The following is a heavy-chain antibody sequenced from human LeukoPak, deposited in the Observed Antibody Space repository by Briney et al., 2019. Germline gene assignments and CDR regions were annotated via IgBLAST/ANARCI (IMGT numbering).Heavy chain of an antibody. V-gene: IGHV4-4*02. J-gene: IGHJ4*02. CDR3: ARASHDYGDYSHFDY. Sequence: SGTLSLTCGVSGGSISSRNWWSWVRPPPGKGLEWIGEIYHSGSTNYNPSLKTRVTISVDKSKNQFSLKLSSVTAADTAVYYCARASHDYGDYSHFDYWGQGTLVTVSS. D-gene: IGHD4-17*01. CDR1: GGSISSRNW. CDR2: IYHSGST.